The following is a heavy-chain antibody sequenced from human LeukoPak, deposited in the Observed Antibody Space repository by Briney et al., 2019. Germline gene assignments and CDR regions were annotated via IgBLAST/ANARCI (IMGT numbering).Heavy chain of an antibody. CDR3: ARDPPDY. CDR1: GYTFTGYY. V-gene: IGHV1-69*13. CDR2: IIPIFHTA. Sequence: SVKVSCKASGYTFTGYYMHWVRQAPGQGLEWMGGIIPIFHTANYAQKFQGRVTITADESTSTAYMELSRLRSEDTAVYYCARDPPDYWGQETLVTVSS. J-gene: IGHJ4*02.